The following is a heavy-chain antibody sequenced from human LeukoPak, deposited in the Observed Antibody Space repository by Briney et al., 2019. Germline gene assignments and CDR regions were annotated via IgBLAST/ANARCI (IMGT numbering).Heavy chain of an antibody. J-gene: IGHJ4*02. V-gene: IGHV3-74*01. CDR1: GFGFSVYW. Sequence: PGGSLRLSCAASGFGFSVYWMHWVRQAPGKGLVWVVHINEDGTSASHADSVKGRFTISRDNAKNTLYLQMNSLTVEDTAVYYCARVPTNSYGFGQWGQGSLVTVPS. D-gene: IGHD5-18*01. CDR3: ARVPTNSYGFGQ. CDR2: INEDGTSA.